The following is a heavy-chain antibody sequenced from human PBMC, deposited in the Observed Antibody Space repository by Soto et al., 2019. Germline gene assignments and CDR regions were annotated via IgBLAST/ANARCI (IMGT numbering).Heavy chain of an antibody. D-gene: IGHD3-10*01. CDR2: ISAYNGNT. CDR3: ARDRISSDYYGSGSPYGMDV. V-gene: IGHV1-18*01. J-gene: IGHJ6*02. CDR1: GYTFTSYG. Sequence: ASVKVSCKASGYTFTSYGISWVRQAPGQGLEWMGWISAYNGNTNYAQKLQGRVTMTTDTSTSTAYMELRSLRSDDTAVYYCARDRISSDYYGSGSPYGMDVWGQGTTVTVSS.